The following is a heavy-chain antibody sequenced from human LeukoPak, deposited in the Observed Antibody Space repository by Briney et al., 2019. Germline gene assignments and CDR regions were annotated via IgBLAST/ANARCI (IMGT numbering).Heavy chain of an antibody. J-gene: IGHJ4*02. CDR3: ARVHDSGSYYYRRHKYYFDY. Sequence: PGGSLRLSCAASGFTVSSNYMSWVRQAPGKGLEWVSGITGSGGSTYYADSVKGRFTISRDNAKNSLYLQMNSLRAEDTAVYYCARVHDSGSYYYRRHKYYFDYWGQGTLVTVSS. V-gene: IGHV3-48*01. CDR1: GFTVSSNY. CDR2: ITGSGGST. D-gene: IGHD3-10*01.